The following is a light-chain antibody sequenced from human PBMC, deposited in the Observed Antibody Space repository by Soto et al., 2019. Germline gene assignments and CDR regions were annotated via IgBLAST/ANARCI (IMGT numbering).Light chain of an antibody. CDR2: GAS. CDR1: QSLGSTF. J-gene: IGKJ4*01. Sequence: EILLTQSPGTLSLSPGDRATLSCSASQSLGSTFLAWYQQKSGQSPRLLIYGASDRATDIPDRFSGSGSGADFTLTISRLEPEDSAVYLCHHYGTLPLSFGGGTKVEIK. CDR3: HHYGTLPLS. V-gene: IGKV3-20*01.